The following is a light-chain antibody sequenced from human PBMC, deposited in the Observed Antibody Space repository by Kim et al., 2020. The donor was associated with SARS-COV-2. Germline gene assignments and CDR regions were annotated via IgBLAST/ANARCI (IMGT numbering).Light chain of an antibody. CDR3: QQYAWAPLN. V-gene: IGKV3-20*01. Sequence: FPVERAPPSRRARPTVCHNYLAWYQQKPGQSPTLLLYNASSRDTGIADRFGGSGSGTDFTLTVSRLEPEDFAVYYCQQYAWAPLNFGGGTKVDIK. J-gene: IGKJ4*01. CDR1: PTVCHNY. CDR2: NAS.